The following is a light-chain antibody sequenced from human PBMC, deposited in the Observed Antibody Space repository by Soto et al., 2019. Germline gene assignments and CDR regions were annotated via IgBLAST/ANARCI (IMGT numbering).Light chain of an antibody. CDR3: QQYASSPPLT. V-gene: IGKV3-20*01. Sequence: EIVLTQSPGTLSLSPGERATLSCRASQSVRANYLAWYQRKPGQAPRLLIYGASSRATGIPDRFSGSGSGTDFTLTISRLEPEDFAVYYCQQYASSPPLTFGGGTKVEIK. CDR1: QSVRANY. J-gene: IGKJ4*01. CDR2: GAS.